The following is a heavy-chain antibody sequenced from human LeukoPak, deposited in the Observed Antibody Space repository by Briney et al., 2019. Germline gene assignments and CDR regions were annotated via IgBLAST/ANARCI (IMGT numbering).Heavy chain of an antibody. D-gene: IGHD3-22*01. CDR3: ARGLGYYDSSNDAFDI. Sequence: TGGSLRLSCAASGFTFSSYSMNWVRQAPGKGLEWVSSISSSSSYIYYADSVKGRFTISRDNAKNSLYLQMNSLRAEDTAVYYCARGLGYYDSSNDAFDIWGQGTMVTVSS. CDR2: ISSSSSYI. CDR1: GFTFSSYS. J-gene: IGHJ3*02. V-gene: IGHV3-21*01.